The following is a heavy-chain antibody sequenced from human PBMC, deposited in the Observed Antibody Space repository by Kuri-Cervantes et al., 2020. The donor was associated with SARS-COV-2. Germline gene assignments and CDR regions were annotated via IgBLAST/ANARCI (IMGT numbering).Heavy chain of an antibody. D-gene: IGHD2-2*01. CDR1: GFTFSSYA. V-gene: IGHV3-NL1*01. J-gene: IGHJ4*02. CDR2: IYSGGST. CDR3: ARDRGYCSSTSCFFDY. Sequence: GESLKISCAASGFTFSSYAMHWVRQAPGKGLEWVAVIYSGGSTYYADSVKGRFTISRDNSKNTLYPQMNSLRAEDTAVYYCARDRGYCSSTSCFFDYWGQGTLVTVSS.